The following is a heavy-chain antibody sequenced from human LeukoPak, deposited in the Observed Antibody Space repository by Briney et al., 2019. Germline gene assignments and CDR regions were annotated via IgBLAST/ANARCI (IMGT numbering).Heavy chain of an antibody. D-gene: IGHD2-15*01. V-gene: IGHV3-7*01. J-gene: IGHJ4*02. CDR1: GFTFSSYW. CDR3: ARDRGYSLDY. Sequence: GGSLRLSCAASGFTFSSYWMSWVRQAPRKGLEWVANIKQDGSEKYYVDSVKGRFTISRDNAKNTLYLQMNSLRADDTAVYYCARDRGYSLDYWGQGILVTVSS. CDR2: IKQDGSEK.